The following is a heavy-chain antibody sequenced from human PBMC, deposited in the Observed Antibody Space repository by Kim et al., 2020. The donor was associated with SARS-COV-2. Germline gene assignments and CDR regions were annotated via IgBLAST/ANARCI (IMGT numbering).Heavy chain of an antibody. J-gene: IGHJ3*02. D-gene: IGHD2-2*01. V-gene: IGHV4-34*01. CDR2: INHSGST. Sequence: SETLSLTCAVYGGSFSGYYWSWIRQPTGKGLEWIGEINHSGSTNYNPSLKSRVTISVDTSKNQFSLKLSSVTAADTAVYYCARASPIVVVPAAHWHAFDIWRQGTIVTVSS. CDR3: ARASPIVVVPAAHWHAFDI. CDR1: GGSFSGYY.